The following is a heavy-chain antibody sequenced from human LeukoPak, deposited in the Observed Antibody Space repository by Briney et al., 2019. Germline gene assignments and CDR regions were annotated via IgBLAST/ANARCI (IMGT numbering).Heavy chain of an antibody. CDR1: GFTFSSYA. J-gene: IGHJ4*02. CDR2: ISGSGGNT. D-gene: IGHD6-19*01. V-gene: IGHV3-23*01. Sequence: PGGSLRLSCAASGFTFSSYAMSWVRQAPGKGLEWVSAISGSGGNTYYADSVKGRFTISRDNSKNTLYLQMNSLRAEDTAVYYCVLGVSSGWSRTYYFDYWGQGTLVTVSS. CDR3: VLGVSSGWSRTYYFDY.